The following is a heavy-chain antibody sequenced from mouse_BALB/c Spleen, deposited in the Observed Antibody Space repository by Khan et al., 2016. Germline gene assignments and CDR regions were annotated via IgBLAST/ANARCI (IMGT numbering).Heavy chain of an antibody. CDR2: IWRGGSP. CDR1: GFPLTSYG. Sequence: QVPLKQSGPGLVQPSQSLSITCTVSGFPLTSYGVHWVRQSPGKGLEWLGVIWRGGSPDYNAALMSRLSITKDNSKSQAFFKMNSLKADDTAIYCCAKNHGNYFDYWGQGTTLTVSS. V-gene: IGHV2-5*01. D-gene: IGHD2-1*01. CDR3: AKNHGNYFDY. J-gene: IGHJ2*01.